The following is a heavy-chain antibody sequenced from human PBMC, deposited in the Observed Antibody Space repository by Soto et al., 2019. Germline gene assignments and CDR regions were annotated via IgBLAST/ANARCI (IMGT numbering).Heavy chain of an antibody. Sequence: GGSLRLSCAASGFTFSSYAMSWVRQAPGRGLEWVSAISGSGGSTYYADSVKGRFTISRDNSKNTLYLQMNSLRAEDTAVYYCAKSLLKQWLVRHGPLDPWGQGTLVTVSS. J-gene: IGHJ5*02. CDR3: AKSLLKQWLVRHGPLDP. V-gene: IGHV3-23*01. CDR2: ISGSGGST. D-gene: IGHD6-19*01. CDR1: GFTFSSYA.